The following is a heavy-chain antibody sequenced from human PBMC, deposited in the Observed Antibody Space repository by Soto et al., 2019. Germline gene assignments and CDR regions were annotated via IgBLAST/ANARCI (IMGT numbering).Heavy chain of an antibody. J-gene: IGHJ6*02. V-gene: IGHV3-30*18. CDR3: AKDDGDSRGVVAL. CDR2: ISYDGSNK. CDR1: GFTFTDYG. Sequence: QVYLVESGGGVVQPGTSLRLSCAASGFTFTDYGMHWVRQAPGKGLEWVAVISYDGSNKYYADSVKGRFTISRDNSKSTLYPETNSLRAEDTAVYHCAKDDGDSRGVVALWGQGTTVTVSS. D-gene: IGHD4-17*01.